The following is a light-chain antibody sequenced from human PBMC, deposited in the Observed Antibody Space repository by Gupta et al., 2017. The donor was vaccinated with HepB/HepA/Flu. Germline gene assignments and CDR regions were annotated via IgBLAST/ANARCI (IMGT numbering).Light chain of an antibody. V-gene: IGLV1-47*01. CDR2: RNN. CDR3: ATWDDSLSGYV. Sequence: QSVLTHPPAASWPPGPRVTISCSGSSSNIGSNYVYWYQQFPGKAPKLLIYRNNQRPSGVPDRFSGSKSGTSASLAISGLRSDDEADYYCATWDDSLSGYVFGNGTNVTVL. CDR1: SSNIGSNY. J-gene: IGLJ1*01.